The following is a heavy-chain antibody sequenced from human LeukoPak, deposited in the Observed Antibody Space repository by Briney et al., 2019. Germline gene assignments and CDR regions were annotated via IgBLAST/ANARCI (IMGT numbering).Heavy chain of an antibody. Sequence: GGSLRLSCSASGFTFSSYAMHWVRQAPGKGLEYVSAISSNGGSTYYADSVKGRFTISRDNSKNTLYLQMSSLRAEDTAVYYCVNGEGDYEDHGFDYWGQGTLVTVSS. CDR2: ISSNGGST. V-gene: IGHV3-64D*06. CDR3: VNGEGDYEDHGFDY. J-gene: IGHJ4*02. D-gene: IGHD4-17*01. CDR1: GFTFSSYA.